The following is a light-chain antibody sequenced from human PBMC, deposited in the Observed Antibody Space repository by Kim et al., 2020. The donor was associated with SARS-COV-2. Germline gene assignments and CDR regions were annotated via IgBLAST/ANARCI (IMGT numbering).Light chain of an antibody. CDR2: GAS. V-gene: IGKV1-17*03. CDR3: LQHNTYPFT. Sequence: DIQMTQSPSAMSASVGDRVTITCRASQGIRNDLAWFQQKPGKVPKRLIYGASTLHSGVPPRFSGSGSGTEFTLTIASLQPEDFASYYCLQHNTYPFTFGLGTKLEI. CDR1: QGIRND. J-gene: IGKJ2*01.